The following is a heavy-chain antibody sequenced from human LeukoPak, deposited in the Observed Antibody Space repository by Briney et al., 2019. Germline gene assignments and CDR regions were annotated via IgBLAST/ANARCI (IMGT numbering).Heavy chain of an antibody. V-gene: IGHV3-23*01. CDR3: AKQRVYDSFDY. CDR1: GFTFSSYA. Sequence: GGSLRLSCAASGFTFSSYAMSWVRQAPGKGLESVSAISGNGGSTYYADSVKGRFTISRDNSKNTLYLQMNSLRAEDTAVYYCAKQRVYDSFDYWGQGTLVTVSS. CDR2: ISGNGGST. J-gene: IGHJ4*02. D-gene: IGHD3-22*01.